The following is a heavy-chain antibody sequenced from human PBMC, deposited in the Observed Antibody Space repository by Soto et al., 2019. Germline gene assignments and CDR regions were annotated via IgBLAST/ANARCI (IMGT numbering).Heavy chain of an antibody. CDR1: GFTFSSYE. CDR3: ARVRSGWYGMDV. D-gene: IGHD6-19*01. J-gene: IGHJ6*02. Sequence: PGGSLRLSCAASGFTFSSYEMNWVRQAPGKGLEWVSYISSSGSTIYYADSVKGRFTISRDNAKNSLYLQMNSLRAEDTAVYYCARVRSGWYGMDVWGQGXTVTVYS. CDR2: ISSSGSTI. V-gene: IGHV3-48*03.